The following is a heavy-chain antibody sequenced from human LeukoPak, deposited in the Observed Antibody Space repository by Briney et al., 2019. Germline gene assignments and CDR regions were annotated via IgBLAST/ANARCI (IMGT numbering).Heavy chain of an antibody. V-gene: IGHV1-69*05. CDR1: GGTFSSYS. Sequence: GSSVKVSCKASGGTFSSYSITWVRQAPGQGLEWMGGIMPLFNTANYAQQFQGRVTITTDESTSTAYMELSSLRFEDMAMYYCARVDRYHYYLDVWGKGTTVTVSS. CDR2: IMPLFNTA. J-gene: IGHJ6*03. CDR3: ARVDRYHYYLDV.